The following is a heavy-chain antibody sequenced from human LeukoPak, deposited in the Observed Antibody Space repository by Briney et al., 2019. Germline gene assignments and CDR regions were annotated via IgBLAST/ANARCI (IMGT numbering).Heavy chain of an antibody. Sequence: GGSLRLSCAASGFTFSSYAMHWVRQAPGKGLEWVAVISYDGSNKYYADSVKGRFTISRDNSKNTLYLQMNSLRAEDTAVYYCARDLGGQQLVEDCFDYWGQGPLVTVSS. CDR3: ARDLGGQQLVEDCFDY. D-gene: IGHD6-13*01. J-gene: IGHJ4*02. V-gene: IGHV3-30*04. CDR2: ISYDGSNK. CDR1: GFTFSSYA.